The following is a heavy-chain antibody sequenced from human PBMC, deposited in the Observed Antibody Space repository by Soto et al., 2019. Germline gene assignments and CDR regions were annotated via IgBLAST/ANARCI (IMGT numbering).Heavy chain of an antibody. CDR1: GCSFSSGGYY. Sequence: PAGTLSLSCTVSGCSFSSGGYYWSWMRQHPGKGLEWLGYIYYSGSTYYNPSLKSRVTISVDTSKNQFSLKLSSVTAADTAVYYCARVVITGSWYFDYWGQGTLVTVPS. CDR2: IYYSGST. J-gene: IGHJ4*02. D-gene: IGHD3-22*01. V-gene: IGHV4-31*03. CDR3: ARVVITGSWYFDY.